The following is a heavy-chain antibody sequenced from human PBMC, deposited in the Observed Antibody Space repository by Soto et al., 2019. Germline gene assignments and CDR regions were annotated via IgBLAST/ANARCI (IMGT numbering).Heavy chain of an antibody. CDR3: ARGGVKGTTSRGQVYN. J-gene: IGHJ4*02. V-gene: IGHV3-11*06. Sequence: QVQVVESGGGLVKPGGSLRLSCAASGFTFSDYYMSWIRQAPGKGLEWVSFTSSSSDSTKYADSVKGRFTIPRDNAKNSLYLQLNSLRAEDTAVYYCARGGVKGTTSRGQVYNWGQGTLVTVSS. D-gene: IGHD1-7*01. CDR2: TSSSSDST. CDR1: GFTFSDYY.